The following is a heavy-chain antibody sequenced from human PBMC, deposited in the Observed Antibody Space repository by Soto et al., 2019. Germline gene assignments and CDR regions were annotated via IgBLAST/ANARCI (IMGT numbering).Heavy chain of an antibody. J-gene: IGHJ6*02. CDR3: AKDRPSGSRPYYYGMDV. Sequence: GSLRLSCAASGFSFSTYGMHWVRQAPGKGLEWVAFISNDGSNKYYADSVKGRFTISRDNSKNTLYLQMNSLRAEDTAVYYCAKDRPSGSRPYYYGMDVWGQGTTVTVSS. D-gene: IGHD1-26*01. CDR1: GFSFSTYG. V-gene: IGHV3-30*18. CDR2: ISNDGSNK.